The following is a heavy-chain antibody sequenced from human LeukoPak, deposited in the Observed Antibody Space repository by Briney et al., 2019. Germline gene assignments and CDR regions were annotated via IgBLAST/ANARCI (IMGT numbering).Heavy chain of an antibody. CDR3: ARELVRSYYGMDV. J-gene: IGHJ6*02. CDR2: INPNSGGT. D-gene: IGHD6-6*01. CDR1: GYTFTSYY. V-gene: IGHV1-2*06. Sequence: ASVKVSCKASGYTFTSYYMHWVRQAPGQGLEWMGRINPNSGGTNYAQKFQGRVTMTRDTSISTAYMELSRLRSDDTAVYYCARELVRSYYGMDVWGQGTTVTVSS.